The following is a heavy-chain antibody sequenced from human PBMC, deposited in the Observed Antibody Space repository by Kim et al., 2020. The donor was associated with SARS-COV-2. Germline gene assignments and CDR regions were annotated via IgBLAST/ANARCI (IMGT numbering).Heavy chain of an antibody. D-gene: IGHD3-10*01. V-gene: IGHV3-30*04. CDR1: GFTFSSYA. Sequence: GGSLRLSCAASGFTFSSYAMHWVRQAPGKGLEWVAVISYDGSNKYYADSVKGRFTISRDNSKNTLYLQMNSLRAEDTAVYYCARPRSGSYYSGFDYWGQGTVVTVSS. CDR3: ARPRSGSYYSGFDY. CDR2: ISYDGSNK. J-gene: IGHJ4*02.